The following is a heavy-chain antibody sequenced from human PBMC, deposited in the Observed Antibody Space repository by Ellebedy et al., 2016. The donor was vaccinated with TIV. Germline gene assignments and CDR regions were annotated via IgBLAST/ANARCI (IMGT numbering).Heavy chain of an antibody. J-gene: IGHJ1*01. CDR1: GFTFSHYA. Sequence: PGGSLRLSCAASGFTFSHYAMSWVRQAPGKGLEWVSAPGGSSENTYYADSVQGRFTISRDNSENTLYLQMNSLRAEDTAVYYCARDLSPTGIRGYFHYWGQGTLVTVSS. V-gene: IGHV3-23*01. CDR2: PGGSSENT. CDR3: ARDLSPTGIRGYFHY. D-gene: IGHD1-14*01.